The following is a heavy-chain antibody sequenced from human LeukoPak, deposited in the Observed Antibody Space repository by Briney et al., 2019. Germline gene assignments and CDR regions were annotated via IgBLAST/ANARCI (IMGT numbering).Heavy chain of an antibody. Sequence: PGGSLRLSCVASGFTFSSRDWMTWVRQAPGKGLEWVANIKQDGSEKNYVDSVKGRFTISRDNAKNSVDLQMNSLRVEDTAVYYCAKEGNYDYVWGSYRLRNDAFDIWGQGTMVTVSS. D-gene: IGHD3-16*02. CDR2: IKQDGSEK. CDR1: GFTFSSRDW. CDR3: AKEGNYDYVWGSYRLRNDAFDI. J-gene: IGHJ3*02. V-gene: IGHV3-7*01.